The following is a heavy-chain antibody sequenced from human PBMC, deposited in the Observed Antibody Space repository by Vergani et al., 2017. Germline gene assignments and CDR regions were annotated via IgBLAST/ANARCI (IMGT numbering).Heavy chain of an antibody. CDR3: ARGEYGILTGYRY. Sequence: QVQVVQSGAEVKKSGASVKVSCKTSGYTFSNYYMHWVRQAPGQGLEWMGIINPSGGHTNYAQKFQGRVTMTRDTSTSTVYMELSSLRPEDTAIYYCARGEYGILTGYRYWGQGTLVTVSA. J-gene: IGHJ4*02. V-gene: IGHV1-46*03. CDR1: GYTFSNYY. D-gene: IGHD3-9*01. CDR2: INPSGGHT.